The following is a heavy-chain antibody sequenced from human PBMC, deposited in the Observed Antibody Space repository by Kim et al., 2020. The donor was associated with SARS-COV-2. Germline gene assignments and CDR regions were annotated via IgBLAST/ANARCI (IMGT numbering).Heavy chain of an antibody. Sequence: SETLSLTCNVSGDSISRYYWSWIRQPPGKGLEWIGYIYYSGSTNYNPSLKSRVTMSIDTSKNQYSRKLTSVTAADTAVYYCARDRGSGWYNSVDVWGQGTTVTVAS. CDR1: GDSISRYY. CDR2: IYYSGST. CDR3: ARDRGSGWYNSVDV. V-gene: IGHV4-59*01. J-gene: IGHJ6*02. D-gene: IGHD6-19*01.